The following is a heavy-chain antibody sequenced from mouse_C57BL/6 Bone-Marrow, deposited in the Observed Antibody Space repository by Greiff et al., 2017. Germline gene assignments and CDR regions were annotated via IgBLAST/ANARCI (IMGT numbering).Heavy chain of an antibody. CDR1: GYTFTDYY. V-gene: IGHV1-26*01. Sequence: VQLQQSGPELVKPGASVKISCKASGYTFTDYYMNWVKQSHGKSLEWIGDINPNNGGTSYNQKCKGKATLTVDKSSSTAYMERRSLTSEDSAVYYGAILWFAYWGQGTLVTVSA. CDR3: AILWFAY. J-gene: IGHJ3*01. CDR2: INPNNGGT.